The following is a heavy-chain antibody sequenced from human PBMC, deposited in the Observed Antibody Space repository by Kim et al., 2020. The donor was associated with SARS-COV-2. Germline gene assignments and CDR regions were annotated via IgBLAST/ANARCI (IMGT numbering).Heavy chain of an antibody. J-gene: IGHJ4*02. V-gene: IGHV3-74*01. CDR2: EGTIT. Sequence: EGTITSYADSVKGRFTISRDNAKNTLYLKMNNLRDEDTAVYYCARGMGDYWGQGTLVSVSS. CDR3: ARGMGDY.